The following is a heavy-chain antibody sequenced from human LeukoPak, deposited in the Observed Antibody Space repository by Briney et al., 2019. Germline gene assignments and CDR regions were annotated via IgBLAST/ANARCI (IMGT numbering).Heavy chain of an antibody. V-gene: IGHV3-66*01. D-gene: IGHD5-24*01. Sequence: PGGSLRLSCAASGFTVSSNYMSWVRQAPGKGLEWVSVIYSGGSTYYTDSVKGRFTISRDNSKNTLYLQMNSLRAEDTAVYYCARDRDGYNYLDYWGQGTLVTVSS. CDR3: ARDRDGYNYLDY. CDR2: IYSGGST. CDR1: GFTVSSNY. J-gene: IGHJ4*02.